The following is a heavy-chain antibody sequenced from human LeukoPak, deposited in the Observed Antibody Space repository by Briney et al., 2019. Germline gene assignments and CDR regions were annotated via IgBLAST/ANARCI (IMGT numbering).Heavy chain of an antibody. CDR3: ARDRGYSSGPLDY. Sequence: PSETLSLSCSVSGVSVGSHYWTSIRQSPGKGPEWVAYIYSGGGTHYNPSLKSRVAISIDLSRSQVSLNLTSMTAADTAVYFCARDRGYSSGPLDYWGQGALVIVSS. D-gene: IGHD5-18*01. CDR2: IYSGGGT. V-gene: IGHV4-59*02. CDR1: GVSVGSHY. J-gene: IGHJ4*02.